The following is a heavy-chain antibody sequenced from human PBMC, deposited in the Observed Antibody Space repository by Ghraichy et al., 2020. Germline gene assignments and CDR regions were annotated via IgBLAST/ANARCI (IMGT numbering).Heavy chain of an antibody. CDR2: ISGSGGST. V-gene: IGHV3-23*01. Sequence: GGSLRLSCAASGFTFSSYAMRWVRLAPGKGLEWVAVISGSGGSTYYADSVKGRFTISRDNSKNTLYLQMNSLRAEDTAVYYCAKGPDIAVAGTGVDYWGQGTLVTVSS. D-gene: IGHD6-19*01. CDR1: GFTFSSYA. J-gene: IGHJ4*02. CDR3: AKGPDIAVAGTGVDY.